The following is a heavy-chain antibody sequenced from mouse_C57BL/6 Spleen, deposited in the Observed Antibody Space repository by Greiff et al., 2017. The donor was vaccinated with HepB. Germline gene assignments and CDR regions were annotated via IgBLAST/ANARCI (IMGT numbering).Heavy chain of an antibody. D-gene: IGHD3-2*01. CDR2: INPSTGGT. CDR3: ARSGSIDSHAMDY. CDR1: GYSFTGYY. J-gene: IGHJ4*01. Sequence: EVQLQQSGPELVKPGASVKISCKASGYSFTGYYMNWVKQSPEKSLEWIGEINPSTGGTTYNQKFKAKATLTVDKSSSTAYMQLKSLTSEDSAVYYCARSGSIDSHAMDYWGQGTSVTVSS. V-gene: IGHV1-42*01.